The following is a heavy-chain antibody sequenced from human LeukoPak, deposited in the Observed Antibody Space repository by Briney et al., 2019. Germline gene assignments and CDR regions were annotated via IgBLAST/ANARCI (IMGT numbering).Heavy chain of an antibody. Sequence: GASVKVSCKASGYTFTGYYMHWVRQAPGQGLEWMGWINPNSGGTNYAQNFQGRVTMTRDTSISTAYMELSRLRSDDTAVYYCARESVVVVPAAYYYMDVWGKGTTVTVSS. CDR2: INPNSGGT. V-gene: IGHV1-2*02. CDR1: GYTFTGYY. CDR3: ARESVVVVPAAYYYMDV. D-gene: IGHD2-2*01. J-gene: IGHJ6*03.